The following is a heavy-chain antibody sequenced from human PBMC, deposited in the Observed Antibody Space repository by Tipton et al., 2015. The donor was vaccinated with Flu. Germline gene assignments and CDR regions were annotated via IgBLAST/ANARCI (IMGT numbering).Heavy chain of an antibody. CDR3: ARGVRAARPYYYYMDV. J-gene: IGHJ6*03. V-gene: IGHV4-59*12. CDR2: IYYSGST. D-gene: IGHD6-6*01. Sequence: TLSLTCTVSGGSISSYYWSWIRQPPGKGLEWIGYIYYSGSTNYNPSLKSRVTISVDTSKNQFSLKLSSVTAADTAVYYCARGVRAARPYYYYMDVWGKGTTVTVSS. CDR1: GGSISSYY.